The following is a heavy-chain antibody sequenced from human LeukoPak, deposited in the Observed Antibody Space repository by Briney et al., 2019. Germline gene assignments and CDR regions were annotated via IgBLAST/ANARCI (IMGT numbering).Heavy chain of an antibody. J-gene: IGHJ5*02. V-gene: IGHV4-39*07. CDR3: ASSGWSRGGWFDP. CDR1: GGSISSSSYY. CDR2: IYYSGST. D-gene: IGHD6-19*01. Sequence: PSETLSLTCTVSGGSISSSSYYWGWIRQPPGKGLEWIGSIYYSGSTNYNPSLKSRVTISVDTSKNQFSLKLSSVTAADTAVYYCASSGWSRGGWFDPWGQGTLVTVSS.